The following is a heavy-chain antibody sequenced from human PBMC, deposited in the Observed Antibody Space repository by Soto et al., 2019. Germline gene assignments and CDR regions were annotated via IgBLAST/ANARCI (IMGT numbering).Heavy chain of an antibody. J-gene: IGHJ6*02. CDR2: ISYDGSNK. Sequence: VGSLRLSCAVSVFTLSSYAMHWVRHSPGKGLEWVAVISYDGSNKYYADSVKGRFTISRDNSKNTLYLQMNSLRAEDTAVYYCARDLTIVVVTTGGMHVWGQATTDTVSS. V-gene: IGHV3-30-3*01. CDR1: VFTLSSYA. D-gene: IGHD3-22*01. CDR3: ARDLTIVVVTTGGMHV.